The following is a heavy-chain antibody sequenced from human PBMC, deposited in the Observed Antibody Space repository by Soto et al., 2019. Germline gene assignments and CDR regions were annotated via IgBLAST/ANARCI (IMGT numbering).Heavy chain of an antibody. CDR1: GYTFLNYA. CDR2: VNPSNGYT. V-gene: IGHV1-3*01. J-gene: IGHJ3*01. Sequence: ASVKVSCKTSGYTFLNYAIHWVRQAPGQGLEWMGWVNPSNGYTRYSENFQARLSLTRDTSANTAYMELTSLRSEDTAVYYCARRLSAFDVWGQGTVVTVSS. CDR3: ARRLSAFDV.